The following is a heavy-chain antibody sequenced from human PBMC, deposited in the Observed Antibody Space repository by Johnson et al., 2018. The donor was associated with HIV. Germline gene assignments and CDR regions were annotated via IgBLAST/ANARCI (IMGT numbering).Heavy chain of an antibody. CDR3: AREMATIRGYAFDI. V-gene: IGHV3-30-3*01. CDR2: ISYDGSNK. D-gene: IGHD5-24*01. Sequence: QVQLVESGGGVVQPGRSLRLSCAASGFTFSSYAMHWVRQAPGKGLEWVAVISYDGSNKYYADSVKGRFTISRDNSKNTLYLQMNSLRAEDTAVYYCAREMATIRGYAFDIWGQGTMVTVS. J-gene: IGHJ3*02. CDR1: GFTFSSYA.